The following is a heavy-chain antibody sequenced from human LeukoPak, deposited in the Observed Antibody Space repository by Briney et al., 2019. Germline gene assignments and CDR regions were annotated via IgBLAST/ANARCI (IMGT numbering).Heavy chain of an antibody. CDR1: GGSFSGYY. CDR3: ARGRASSSWYLGT. CDR2: INHSGST. D-gene: IGHD6-13*01. V-gene: IGHV4-34*01. J-gene: IGHJ5*02. Sequence: PSETLSLTCAVYGGSFSGYYWSWIRQPPGKGLEWIGEINHSGSTNYNPSLKSRVTISVDTSKNQFSPKLSSVTAADTAVYYCARGRASSSWYLGTWGQGTLVTVSS.